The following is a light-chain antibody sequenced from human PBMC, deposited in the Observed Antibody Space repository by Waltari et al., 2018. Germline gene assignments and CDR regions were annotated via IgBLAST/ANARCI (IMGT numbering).Light chain of an antibody. CDR1: SSDVGRYNY. CDR3: NSYASNSNGL. J-gene: IGLJ2*01. Sequence: QSALTQPASVSGSPGQSITISCTGTSSDVGRYNYAPLYQQHPGKAPKLLIYDVSNRPSGVPSRFSGSKSGNTASLTISWLQAADEAHYYCNSYASNSNGLFGGGTKLTIL. V-gene: IGLV2-14*03. CDR2: DVS.